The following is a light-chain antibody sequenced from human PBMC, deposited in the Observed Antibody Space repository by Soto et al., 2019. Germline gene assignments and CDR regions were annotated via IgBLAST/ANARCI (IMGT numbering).Light chain of an antibody. V-gene: IGLV1-40*01. CDR1: SSNIGAGYD. J-gene: IGLJ1*01. CDR3: QSYESSLSGRV. CDR2: GNS. Sequence: QYVLTQPPSVSGAPGQRVTISCTGSSSNIGAGYDVHWYQQLPGTAPKLLIYGNSNRPSGVPDRFSGSKSGTSASLAITGLQAEDEADYYCQSYESSLSGRVFGTGTKLTVL.